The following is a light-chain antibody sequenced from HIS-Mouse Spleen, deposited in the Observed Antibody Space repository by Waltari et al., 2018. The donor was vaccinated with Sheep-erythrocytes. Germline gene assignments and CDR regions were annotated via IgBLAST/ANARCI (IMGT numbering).Light chain of an antibody. CDR3: CSYAGSSTWV. V-gene: IGLV2-23*01. CDR1: SSDVGSYNL. J-gene: IGLJ3*02. Sequence: QSALTQPASVSGSPGQSITISCTGTSSDVGSYNLVSWYQQHPGKAPKLMIYEGSKRPSWVSNRFSGSKSGNTASLTISGLQVEDEADYYCCSYAGSSTWVFGGGTKLTVL. CDR2: EGS.